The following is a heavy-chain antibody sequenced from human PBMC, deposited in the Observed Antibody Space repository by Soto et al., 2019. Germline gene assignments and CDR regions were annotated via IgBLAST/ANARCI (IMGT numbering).Heavy chain of an antibody. CDR2: IFHSRIT. V-gene: IGHV4-30-2*01. J-gene: IGHJ4*02. CDR3: ASDPGR. CDR1: VGSISSGGYS. Sequence: QMQLQESGSGLVKPAQTLSLTCAVSVGSISSGGYSWSWIRQPPVKGLEWIGYIFHSRITYYNPYLKSSVTISVDRSKNQFSLKLSSGTAAATAVYSCASDPGRWGQGTRVTVSS.